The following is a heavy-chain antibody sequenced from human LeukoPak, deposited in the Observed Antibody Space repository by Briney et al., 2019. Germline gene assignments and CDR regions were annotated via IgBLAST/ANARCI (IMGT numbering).Heavy chain of an antibody. V-gene: IGHV3-53*01. CDR3: AREKITMVRASEYYYYGMDV. CDR1: GVTPSSNY. CDR2: TYNVGST. J-gene: IGHJ6*02. D-gene: IGHD3-10*01. Sequence: GGGLRLSRAASGVTPSSNYMSCVRDAPGTRRECVSLTYNVGSTYYADTMKGRITIPRDNTKNTLYLQMNSLRGEDTAVYYCAREKITMVRASEYYYYGMDVWGQGTTVTVSS.